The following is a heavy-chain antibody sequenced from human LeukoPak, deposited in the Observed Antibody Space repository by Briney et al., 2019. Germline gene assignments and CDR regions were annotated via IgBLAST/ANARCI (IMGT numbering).Heavy chain of an antibody. J-gene: IGHJ4*02. CDR1: GFTFSSYG. D-gene: IGHD3-10*01. Sequence: GGSLRLSCAASGFTFSSYGMHWVRQAPGKGLEWVAVIWYDGSKKYYADSVKGRFTISRDNSRSTLYLQMNSLRPEDTAIYYCAREGYYGSGSPPSLYFDYWGQGTLVTVSS. CDR2: IWYDGSKK. V-gene: IGHV3-33*01. CDR3: AREGYYGSGSPPSLYFDY.